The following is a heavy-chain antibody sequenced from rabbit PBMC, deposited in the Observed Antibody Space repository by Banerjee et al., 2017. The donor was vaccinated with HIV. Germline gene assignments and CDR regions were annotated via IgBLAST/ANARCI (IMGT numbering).Heavy chain of an antibody. J-gene: IGHJ6*01. V-gene: IGHV1S29*01. D-gene: IGHD4-1*01. CDR1: GFDFSSYA. CDR2: ITYRGSA. Sequence: QEQLKESGGGLVQPGGSLKLSCKASGFDFSSYAITWVRQAPGKGLEYIGYITYRGSAYYASWVNGRFTISRENTQNTLYLQLNSLTAADTATYFCARSVVAGVSLWGQGTLVTVS. CDR3: ARSVVAGVSL.